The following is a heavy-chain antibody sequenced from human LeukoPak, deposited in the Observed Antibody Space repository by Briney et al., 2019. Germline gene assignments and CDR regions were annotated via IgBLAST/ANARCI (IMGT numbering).Heavy chain of an antibody. V-gene: IGHV1-18*01. J-gene: IGHJ4*02. CDR3: ARDRADYDFWSGDFDY. CDR1: GYTFTGYG. Sequence: ASVKVSCKASGYTFTGYGISWVRQAPGQGLEWMGWISAYNGNTNYAQKLQGRVTMTTDTSTSTAYMELRSLRSDDTAVYYCARDRADYDFWSGDFDYWGQGTLVTVSS. D-gene: IGHD3-3*01. CDR2: ISAYNGNT.